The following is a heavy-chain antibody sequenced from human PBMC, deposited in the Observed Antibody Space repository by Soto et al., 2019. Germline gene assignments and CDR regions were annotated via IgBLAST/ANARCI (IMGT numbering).Heavy chain of an antibody. CDR3: ARGANRGYCSSTSCSYYYYYGMDV. CDR1: GGTFSSYA. CDR2: IIPIFGTA. Sequence: ASVKVSCKASGGTFSSYAISWVRQAPGQGLEWMGGIIPIFGTANYAQKFQGRVTITADESTSTAYMELSSLRSEDTAVYYCARGANRGYCSSTSCSYYYYYGMDVWGQGTTVTVSS. D-gene: IGHD2-2*01. J-gene: IGHJ6*02. V-gene: IGHV1-69*13.